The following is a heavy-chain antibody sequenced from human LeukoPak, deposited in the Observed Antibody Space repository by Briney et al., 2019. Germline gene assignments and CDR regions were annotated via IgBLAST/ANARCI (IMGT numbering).Heavy chain of an antibody. CDR2: INSDGSST. D-gene: IGHD4-11*01. CDR3: ARGPYSNEDY. J-gene: IGHJ4*02. CDR1: GFTFSRYW. Sequence: PGGSLRLSCAASGFTFSRYWMHWVRQAPGKGLVWVSRINSDGSSTSSADSVKGRFPIPRENAKNTLYLQMNSLRAEDTALYYCARGPYSNEDYWGQGTLVTVSS. V-gene: IGHV3-74*01.